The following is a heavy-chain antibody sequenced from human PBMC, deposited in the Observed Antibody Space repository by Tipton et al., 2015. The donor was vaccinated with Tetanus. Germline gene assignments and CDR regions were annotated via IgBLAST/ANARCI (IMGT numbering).Heavy chain of an antibody. J-gene: IGHJ4*02. CDR1: GFTLSKNS. V-gene: IGHV3-21*01. CDR2: ISGRGSYI. D-gene: IGHD2-2*01. CDR3: ARGTWGGYCSSPPCCPFDY. Sequence: SLRLSCAASGFTLSKNSMNWVRQAPGLGLEWVSSISGRGSYISYADSVKGRFTISRDNAKNSLYLQMSSLRVEDTAVYYCARGTWGGYCSSPPCCPFDYWGQGSLVGVPS.